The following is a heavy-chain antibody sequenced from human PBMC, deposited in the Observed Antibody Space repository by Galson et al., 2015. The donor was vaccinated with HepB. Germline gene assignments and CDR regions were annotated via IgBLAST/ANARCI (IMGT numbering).Heavy chain of an antibody. CDR3: ARAYDSSGYYPPGY. Sequence: SVKVSCKASGYTFTGYYMHWVRQAPGQGLEWMGWINPNSGGTNYAQKFQGRVTMTRDTSISTAYMELSRLRSDDTAVYYCARAYDSSGYYPPGYWGQGTLVTVSS. CDR1: GYTFTGYY. J-gene: IGHJ4*02. V-gene: IGHV1-2*02. CDR2: INPNSGGT. D-gene: IGHD3-22*01.